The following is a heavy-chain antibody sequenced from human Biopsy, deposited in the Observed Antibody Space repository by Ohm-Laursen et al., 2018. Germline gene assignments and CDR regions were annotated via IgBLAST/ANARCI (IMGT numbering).Heavy chain of an antibody. J-gene: IGHJ6*02. CDR3: ARVPLPGIGAAYQGRFLYGMDV. V-gene: IGHV4-4*07. Sequence: SDTLSLTCTVSGGSLSGYSWNWIRQPAGKGLEWIGRIYASETTHFNPSLRSQLIISVDTAKKQFSLSLRPVTAADTAVYYCARVPLPGIGAAYQGRFLYGMDVWGQGTTVSVSS. CDR2: IYASETT. CDR1: GGSLSGYS. D-gene: IGHD6-13*01.